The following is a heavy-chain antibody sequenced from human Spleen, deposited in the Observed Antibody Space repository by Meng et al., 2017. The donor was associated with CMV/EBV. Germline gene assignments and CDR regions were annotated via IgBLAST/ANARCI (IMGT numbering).Heavy chain of an antibody. CDR1: GGFFSGYY. CDR3: ARQIVATTAPLDY. CDR2: INHSGST. D-gene: IGHD5-12*01. J-gene: IGHJ4*02. V-gene: IGHV4-34*01. Sequence: GQLTEVGSGRLKPWEALSPTCAVYGGFFSGYYWSWIRKPPGKGLEWIEEINHSGSTNYNPSLKSRVTISVDTSKNQFSLKLSSVTAADTAVYYCARQIVATTAPLDYWGQGTLVTVSS.